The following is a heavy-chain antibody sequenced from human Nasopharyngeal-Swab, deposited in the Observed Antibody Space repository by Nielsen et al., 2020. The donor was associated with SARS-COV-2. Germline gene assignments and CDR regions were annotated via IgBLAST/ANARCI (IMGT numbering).Heavy chain of an antibody. CDR1: GYIFSSYG. V-gene: IGHV1-18*01. CDR2: ISTYNGDT. J-gene: IGHJ6*03. D-gene: IGHD2-2*01. Sequence: ASVKVSRKASGYIFSSYGITWVRQAPGQGLEWMGWISTYNGDTNYAQELQGRVTMTTDTSTSTVYMELRSLRSDDTAVYYCARGHSRGVSPAAPWDYYYYMDVWGRGTTVTVSS. CDR3: ARGHSRGVSPAAPWDYYYYMDV.